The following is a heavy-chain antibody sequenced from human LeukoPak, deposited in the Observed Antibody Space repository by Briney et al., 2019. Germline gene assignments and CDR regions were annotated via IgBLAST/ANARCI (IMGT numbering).Heavy chain of an antibody. V-gene: IGHV1-2*02. CDR1: GSTFTGYY. Sequence: ASVKVSCKASGSTFTGYYMHWVRLAPGQGLEWMGWINPHSGGTKYAQKFQDRVTMTRDTSISTAYMEVSRLRSDDTAVYYCARGYCSGGSCLDYWGQGTLVTVSS. CDR2: INPHSGGT. CDR3: ARGYCSGGSCLDY. D-gene: IGHD2-15*01. J-gene: IGHJ4*02.